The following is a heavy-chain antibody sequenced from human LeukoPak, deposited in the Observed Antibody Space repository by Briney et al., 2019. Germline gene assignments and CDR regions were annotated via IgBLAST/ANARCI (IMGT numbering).Heavy chain of an antibody. V-gene: IGHV3-23*01. D-gene: IGHD3-22*01. CDR3: AKYYYDSSGYYYPGAFDI. CDR1: GFTFSSYG. Sequence: GGSLRLSCAASGFTFSSYGMTWVRQAPGKGLEGLAWVSTISSSSGCSTYYADSVNGRCTISRDNTKNTLYLQMNNLRAEDTAVYYCAKYYYDSSGYYYPGAFDIWGQGTMVTVSS. CDR2: ISSSSGCST. J-gene: IGHJ3*02.